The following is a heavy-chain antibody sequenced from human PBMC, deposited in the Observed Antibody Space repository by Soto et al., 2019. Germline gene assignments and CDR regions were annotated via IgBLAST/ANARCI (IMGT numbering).Heavy chain of an antibody. J-gene: IGHJ4*02. CDR3: VRHAQWIIRAY. V-gene: IGHV4-31*03. Sequence: SETLSLTCTVSGDSIMRDSYYWNWIRQHPGKGLEWIGYIYYSGTTAYNPSLKTRVTISPDTSKNQFSLNLSSVTAADTAVYYCVRHAQWIIRAYWGQGSLVTVSS. CDR2: IYYSGTT. D-gene: IGHD5-12*01. CDR1: GDSIMRDSYY.